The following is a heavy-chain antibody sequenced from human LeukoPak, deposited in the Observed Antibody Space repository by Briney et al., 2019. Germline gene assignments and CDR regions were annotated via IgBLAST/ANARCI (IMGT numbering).Heavy chain of an antibody. CDR1: GFTFSNYA. CDR3: AKVVVLPAAFPRFYFDY. J-gene: IGHJ4*02. V-gene: IGHV3-23*01. Sequence: PGGSLRLSCAASGFTFSNYAMSWVRQAPGKGLEWVSAISDSGGSTYYADSVQGRFTISRDNSKSALYPQMNSLRAEDTAVYYCAKVVVLPAAFPRFYFDYWGQGTLVTVSS. CDR2: ISDSGGST. D-gene: IGHD2-2*01.